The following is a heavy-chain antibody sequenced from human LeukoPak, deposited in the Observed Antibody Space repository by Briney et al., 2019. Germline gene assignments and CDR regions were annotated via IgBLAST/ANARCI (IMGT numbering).Heavy chain of an antibody. CDR2: IYYSGST. CDR1: GGSISSYY. V-gene: IGHV4-59*12. Sequence: SETLSLTCTVSGGSISSYYWSWIRQPPGKGLEWIGYIYYSGSTNYNPSLKSRVTISVDTSKNQFSLKLSSVTAADTAVYYCARYGGYSYGSSYYGLDVWAKGPRSPSP. J-gene: IGHJ6*02. D-gene: IGHD5-18*01. CDR3: ARYGGYSYGSSYYGLDV.